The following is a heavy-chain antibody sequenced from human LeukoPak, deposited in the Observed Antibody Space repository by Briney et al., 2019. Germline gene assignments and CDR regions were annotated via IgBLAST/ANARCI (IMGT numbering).Heavy chain of an antibody. D-gene: IGHD3-10*01. Sequence: GESLKIPCKGSGYSFTDYWIGWVRQMPRKGLEWMGIIYPGDSDTTYSPSFQGQVTISADKSITTAYLHWSGLKASDTAIYYCARQSMPHYFGSGTFNKGHFDSWGREPWSPSPQ. J-gene: IGHJ5*01. CDR1: GYSFTDYW. CDR2: IYPGDSDT. V-gene: IGHV5-51*01. CDR3: ARQSMPHYFGSGTFNKGHFDS.